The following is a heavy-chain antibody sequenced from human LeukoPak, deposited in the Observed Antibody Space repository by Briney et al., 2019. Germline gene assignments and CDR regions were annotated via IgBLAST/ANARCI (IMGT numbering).Heavy chain of an antibody. CDR1: GYTFTSYG. CDR3: ARNRRITMVRGVIIESAYSGYYYYMDV. D-gene: IGHD3-10*01. Sequence: GASVKVSCKASGYTFTSYGISWVRQAPGQGLEWMGWISAYNGNTNYAQKLQGRVTMTTDTSTSTAYMELRSLRSDDTAVYYCARNRRITMVRGVIIESAYSGYYYYMDVWGKGTTVTVSS. J-gene: IGHJ6*03. CDR2: ISAYNGNT. V-gene: IGHV1-18*01.